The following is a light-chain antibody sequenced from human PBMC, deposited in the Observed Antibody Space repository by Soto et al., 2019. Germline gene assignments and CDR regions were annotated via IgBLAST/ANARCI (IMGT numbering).Light chain of an antibody. CDR2: AAS. CDR1: QNIHRF. J-gene: IGKJ1*01. Sequence: DIQMTQSPSSLSAFAGDRVTISCRASQNIHRFLNWYQQRPGNAPKLLIYAASNLQSGVPSRFSGGGSGADFSLTINNLQPEDFGSYFCQQTYIAPWTFGQGTRVEI. CDR3: QQTYIAPWT. V-gene: IGKV1-39*01.